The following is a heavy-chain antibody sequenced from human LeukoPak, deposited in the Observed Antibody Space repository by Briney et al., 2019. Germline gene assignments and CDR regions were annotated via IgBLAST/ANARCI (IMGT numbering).Heavy chain of an antibody. D-gene: IGHD4-23*01. V-gene: IGHV1-46*01. CDR1: GYTFTSYY. CDR3: AREGGDYGGNSQFWYFDL. CDR2: INPNAGTT. Sequence: ASVKVSCKASGYTFTSYYMHWVRQAPGQGLEWMGIINPNAGTTSYAQKFQGRVTVTRDTSTSTVYMELSSLRSEDTAVYYCAREGGDYGGNSQFWYFDLWGRGTLVTVSS. J-gene: IGHJ2*01.